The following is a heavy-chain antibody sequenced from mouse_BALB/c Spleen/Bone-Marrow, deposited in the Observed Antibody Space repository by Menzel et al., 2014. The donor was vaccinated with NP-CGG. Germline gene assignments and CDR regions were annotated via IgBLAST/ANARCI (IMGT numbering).Heavy chain of an antibody. J-gene: IGHJ3*01. D-gene: IGHD1-1*01. CDR1: GYTFTSYV. CDR3: ARPYYYGSSGDSWFAY. CDR2: IIPYNDGT. V-gene: IGHV1-14*01. Sequence: EVQRVESGPELVKPGASAKMTCKASGYTFTSYVMHWVKQKPGQGLEWIGYIIPYNDGTNYNEKFKGKATLTSDKSSSTAYMELSSLTSEDSAVYYCARPYYYGSSGDSWFAYWGQGTLVTVSA.